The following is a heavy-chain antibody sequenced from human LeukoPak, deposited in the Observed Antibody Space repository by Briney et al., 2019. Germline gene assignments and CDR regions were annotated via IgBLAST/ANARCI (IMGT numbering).Heavy chain of an antibody. D-gene: IGHD3-22*01. J-gene: IGHJ4*02. V-gene: IGHV3-30*18. Sequence: GGSLRLSCAASGFTFSSYGMHWVRQAPGKGLEWVAVISYDGSNKYYADSVKGRFTISRDNSKNTLYLQMNSLRAEDTAVYYCAKDNYDSSGYYCDYWGQGTLVTVSS. CDR1: GFTFSSYG. CDR3: AKDNYDSSGYYCDY. CDR2: ISYDGSNK.